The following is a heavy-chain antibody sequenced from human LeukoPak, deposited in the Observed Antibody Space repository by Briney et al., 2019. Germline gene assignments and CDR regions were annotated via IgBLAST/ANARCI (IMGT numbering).Heavy chain of an antibody. CDR1: GGSISSYY. CDR2: IYHSGST. Sequence: SETLSLTCTVSGGSISSYYWGWIRQPPGKGLGWIGSIYHSGSTYYNPSLKSRVTISVDTSKNQFSLKLSSVTAADTAVYYCARDTVTTLGYFDYWGQGTLVTVSS. D-gene: IGHD4-11*01. J-gene: IGHJ4*02. CDR3: ARDTVTTLGYFDY. V-gene: IGHV4-38-2*02.